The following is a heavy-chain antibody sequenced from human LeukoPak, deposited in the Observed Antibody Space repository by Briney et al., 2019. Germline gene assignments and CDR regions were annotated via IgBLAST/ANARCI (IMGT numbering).Heavy chain of an antibody. D-gene: IGHD5-12*01. CDR2: VNSDGSST. J-gene: IGHJ4*02. CDR1: GFTFSRYE. Sequence: PGGSLRLSCAASGFTFSRYETNWVRQAPGKGLVWVSRVNSDGSSTSYADSVKGRFTISRDNAKNTLYLQMNSLRAEDTAVYYCARKRSGYHSGDYWGQGTLVTVSS. V-gene: IGHV3-74*01. CDR3: ARKRSGYHSGDY.